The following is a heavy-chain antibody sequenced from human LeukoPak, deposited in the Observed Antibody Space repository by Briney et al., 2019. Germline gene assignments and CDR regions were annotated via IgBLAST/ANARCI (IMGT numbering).Heavy chain of an antibody. CDR3: TTDEDYSNGVTFDY. V-gene: IGHV3-15*01. CDR2: IKSKTDGGTT. CDR1: GFTFSNAW. D-gene: IGHD4-11*01. Sequence: KPGGSLRLSCAASGFTFSNAWMSWVRQAPGKGLEWVGRIKSKTDGGTTDYAAPVKGRFTISRDDSKNTLYLQMNSLKTEDTAVYYCTTDEDYSNGVTFDYWGQGTLVTVSS. J-gene: IGHJ4*02.